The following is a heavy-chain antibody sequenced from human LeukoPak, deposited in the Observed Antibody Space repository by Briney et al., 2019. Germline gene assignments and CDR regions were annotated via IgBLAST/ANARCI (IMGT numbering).Heavy chain of an antibody. CDR3: ASDSSGFLFDY. J-gene: IGHJ4*02. V-gene: IGHV1-69*04. CDR1: GGTFSSYA. Sequence: SVKVSCKASGGTFSSYAISWVRQAPGQGLEWMGRIIPILGIANYAQKFQGRVTITADKSTSTAYMELSSLRSEDTAVYYCASDSSGFLFDYWGQGTLVTVSS. D-gene: IGHD3-22*01. CDR2: IIPILGIA.